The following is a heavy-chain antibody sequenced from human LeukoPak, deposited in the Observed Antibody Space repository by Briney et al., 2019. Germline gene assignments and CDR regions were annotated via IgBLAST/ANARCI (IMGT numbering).Heavy chain of an antibody. D-gene: IGHD1-20*01. V-gene: IGHV3-15*01. CDR1: GFTFSNAW. CDR2: IKSKTDGGTT. Sequence: GGSLRLSCAASGFTFSNAWVSWVRQAPGKGLEWVGRIKSKTDGGTTDYAAPVKGRFTISRDDSKNTLYLQMNSLKTEDTAVYYCTTYNWNEQFDAFDIWGQGTMVTVSS. CDR3: TTYNWNEQFDAFDI. J-gene: IGHJ3*02.